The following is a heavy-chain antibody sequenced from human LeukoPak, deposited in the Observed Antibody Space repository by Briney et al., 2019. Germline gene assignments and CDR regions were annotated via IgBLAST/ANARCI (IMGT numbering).Heavy chain of an antibody. CDR1: GGSVTNDNYF. Sequence: SETLSLTCTVSGGSVTNDNYFWSWTRQPPGEGLEWIAYIYYTAGSYYNPSLRSRVTMSIDTSRNQFSLKLSSVTAADTAVYYCARSLTYDFWSGYYVGTFDYWGQGTLVTVSS. CDR3: ARSLTYDFWSGYYVGTFDY. D-gene: IGHD3-3*01. CDR2: IYYTAGS. V-gene: IGHV4-30-4*01. J-gene: IGHJ4*02.